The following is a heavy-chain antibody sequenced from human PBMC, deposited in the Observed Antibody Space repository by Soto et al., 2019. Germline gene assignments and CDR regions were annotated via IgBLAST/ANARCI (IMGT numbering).Heavy chain of an antibody. CDR1: GYSFTTYG. D-gene: IGHD6-13*01. Sequence: QVQLVQSGTEVKKPGASVQVSCKASGYSFTTYGFSWVRQAPGQGLEWMGWISAYGTTTDYAQSLQGRVTLTTDTSTSTTYMELRSLRVDDTGVYYCTRDPGIAAHGRGVGDYWGQGTLVTVSS. V-gene: IGHV1-18*04. CDR2: ISAYGTTT. CDR3: TRDPGIAAHGRGVGDY. J-gene: IGHJ4*02.